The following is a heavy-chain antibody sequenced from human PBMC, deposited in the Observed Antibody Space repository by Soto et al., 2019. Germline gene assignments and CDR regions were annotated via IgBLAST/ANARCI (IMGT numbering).Heavy chain of an antibody. CDR2: IYWNDDK. CDR3: AFAARPLDFDY. CDR1: GLSLSTRGVG. J-gene: IGHJ4*02. Sequence: SGPTLVNPTQNLTLTCTFSGLSLSTRGVGVGWIRQPPGKALEWLALIYWNDDKRYRPSLKSRLTITKDTSKNQVVLTMTNTDPVDTATYYCAFAARPLDFDYWGQGTLVTVSS. D-gene: IGHD6-6*01. V-gene: IGHV2-5*01.